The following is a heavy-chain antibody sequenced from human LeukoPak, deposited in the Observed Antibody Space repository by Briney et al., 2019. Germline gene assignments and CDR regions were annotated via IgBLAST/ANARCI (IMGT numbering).Heavy chain of an antibody. J-gene: IGHJ4*02. D-gene: IGHD6-19*01. CDR2: ISGSGGST. V-gene: IGHV3-23*01. CDR3: AKDREGQWLVRILDY. Sequence: GGSLRLFCAASGFTFSSYAMSWVRQAPGKGLEWVSAISGSGGSTYYADSVKGRFTISRDNSKNTLYPQMNSLRAEDTAVYYCAKDREGQWLVRILDYWGQGTLVTVSS. CDR1: GFTFSSYA.